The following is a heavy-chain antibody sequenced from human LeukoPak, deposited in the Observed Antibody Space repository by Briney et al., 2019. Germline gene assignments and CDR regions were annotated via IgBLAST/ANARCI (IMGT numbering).Heavy chain of an antibody. V-gene: IGHV4-34*01. D-gene: IGHD3-9*01. J-gene: IGHJ4*02. Sequence: PSETLSLTCAVYGGSFSGYYWSWIRQPPGKGPEWIGEINHSGSTNYNPSLKSRVTISVDTSKNQFSLKLSSVTAADTAVYYCARGARYYDILTGYHYWGQGTLVTVSS. CDR1: GGSFSGYY. CDR3: ARGARYYDILTGYHY. CDR2: INHSGST.